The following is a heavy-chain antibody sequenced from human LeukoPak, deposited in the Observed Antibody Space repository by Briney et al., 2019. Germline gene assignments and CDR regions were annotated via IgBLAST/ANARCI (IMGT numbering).Heavy chain of an antibody. CDR3: ALRYSSSWQRGFDY. J-gene: IGHJ4*02. Sequence: PSETLSLTCTVSGDSITSDYWSWIRQPPGKGLEWIGSIYYSGSTYYNPSLKSRVTISVDTSKNQFSLKLSSVTAADTAVYYCALRYSSSWQRGFDYWGQGTLVTVSS. CDR2: IYYSGST. D-gene: IGHD6-13*01. V-gene: IGHV4-59*05. CDR1: GDSITSDY.